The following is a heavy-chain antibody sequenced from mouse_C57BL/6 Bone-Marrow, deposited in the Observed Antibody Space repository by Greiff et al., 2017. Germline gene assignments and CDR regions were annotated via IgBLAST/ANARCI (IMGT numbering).Heavy chain of an antibody. Sequence: EVKLQESGAELVRPGASVKLSCTASGFTIKDDYMHWVKQRPEQGLEWIGWIDPENGDTEYASKFQGKATITADTSSNTAYLQLSSLTSEDTAVYYCTTGNFDYWGQGTTLTVSS. CDR2: IDPENGDT. J-gene: IGHJ2*01. V-gene: IGHV14-4*01. CDR1: GFTIKDDY. CDR3: TTGNFDY.